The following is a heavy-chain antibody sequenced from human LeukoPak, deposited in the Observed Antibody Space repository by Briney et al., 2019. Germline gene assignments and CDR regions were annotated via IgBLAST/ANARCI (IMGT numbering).Heavy chain of an antibody. CDR2: IWYDGSNK. Sequence: PGGSLRLSCAASGFTFSSYGMHWVRQAPGKGLEWVAVIWYDGSNKYYADSVKGRFTISRDNSKNTLYLQMNSLRAEDTAVYYCAKSGLVTAIRSYFDYWGQGTLVTVSS. CDR3: AKSGLVTAIRSYFDY. J-gene: IGHJ4*02. V-gene: IGHV3-33*06. CDR1: GFTFSSYG. D-gene: IGHD2-21*02.